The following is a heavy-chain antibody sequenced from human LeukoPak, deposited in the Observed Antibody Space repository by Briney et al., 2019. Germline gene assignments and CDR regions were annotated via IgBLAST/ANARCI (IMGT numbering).Heavy chain of an antibody. CDR3: ARGPPGAAAGLFFDY. V-gene: IGHV4-34*01. J-gene: IGHJ4*02. CDR2: INHSGST. D-gene: IGHD6-13*01. Sequence: SETLSLTCAVTGNSITSSYYWGWIRQPPGKGLEWIGEINHSGSTSYNPSLKSRVTISVDTSKNQFSLKLSSVTAADTAVYYCARGPPGAAAGLFFDYWGQGTLVTVSS. CDR1: GNSITSSYY.